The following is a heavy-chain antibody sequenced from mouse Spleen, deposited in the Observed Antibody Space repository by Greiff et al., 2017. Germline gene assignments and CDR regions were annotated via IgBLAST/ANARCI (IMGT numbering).Heavy chain of an antibody. D-gene: IGHD2-14*01. V-gene: IGHV1-42*01. Sequence: LVEPGASVKISCKASGYSFTGYYMNWVKQSPEKSLEWIGEINPSTGGTTYNQKFKAKATLTVDKSSSTAYMQLKSLTSEDSAVYYCASYYRYDGAYFDYWGQGTTLTVSS. CDR2: INPSTGGT. CDR1: GYSFTGYY. CDR3: ASYYRYDGAYFDY. J-gene: IGHJ2*01.